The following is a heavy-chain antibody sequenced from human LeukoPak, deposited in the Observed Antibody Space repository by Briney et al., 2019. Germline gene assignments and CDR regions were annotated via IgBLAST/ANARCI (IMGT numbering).Heavy chain of an antibody. CDR3: ARRSPEWMELFFDY. Sequence: PSETLSLTCIVSGASIRSDSCSWIRQPPGKGLEWIGNIDYSGRSNYNPSLKSRVTISVDTSKNQFSLKLSSVTAADTAVYYCARRSPEWMELFFDYWGQGTLVTVSS. CDR1: GASIRSDS. V-gene: IGHV4-59*08. D-gene: IGHD3-3*01. CDR2: IDYSGRS. J-gene: IGHJ4*02.